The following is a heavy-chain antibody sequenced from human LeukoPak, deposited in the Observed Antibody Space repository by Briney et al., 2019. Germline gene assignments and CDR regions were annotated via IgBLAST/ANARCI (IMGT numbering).Heavy chain of an antibody. D-gene: IGHD3-3*01. CDR3: ARAPRHDFWSGLDD. CDR2: INPNSDGT. V-gene: IGHV1-2*02. CDR1: GYTFTGYY. J-gene: IGHJ4*02. Sequence: ASVKVSCKASGYTFTGYYMHWVRQAPGQGLEWMGWINPNSDGTNYAQKFQGRVTMTRDTSISTAYMELSRLRSDDTAVYYCARAPRHDFWSGLDDWGQGTLVTVSS.